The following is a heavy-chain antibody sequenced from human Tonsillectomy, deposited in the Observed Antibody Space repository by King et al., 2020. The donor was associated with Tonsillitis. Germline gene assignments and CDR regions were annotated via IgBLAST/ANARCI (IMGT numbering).Heavy chain of an antibody. CDR1: GGTFSSYA. D-gene: IGHD3-10*01. Sequence: EQLVQSGAEVKKPGSSVKVSCKASGGTFSSYAISWVRQAPGQGLEWMGGIIPMFDTPSYAQKFQGRVTITADESTSTAYMELSSLRSEDTALYYCARDNGFGSGTYYITGYWGQATLVTVSS. CDR2: IIPMFDTP. J-gene: IGHJ4*02. CDR3: ARDNGFGSGTYYITGY. V-gene: IGHV1-69*01.